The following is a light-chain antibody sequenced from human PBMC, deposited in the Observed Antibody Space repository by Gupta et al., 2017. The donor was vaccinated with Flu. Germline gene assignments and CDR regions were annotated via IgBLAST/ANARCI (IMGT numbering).Light chain of an antibody. J-gene: IGKJ4*01. CDR1: QSVLYSSNNKNY. Sequence: DIVMTQSPDSLAVSLGERATINCKSSQSVLYSSNNKNYLAWYQQKAGQPPKLLIYWASTRESGVPDRFSGSGSGTDFTLTISSRQAEDVAVYYCQLYECTRPLTFRGGTKVEIK. V-gene: IGKV4-1*01. CDR2: WAS. CDR3: QLYECTRPLT.